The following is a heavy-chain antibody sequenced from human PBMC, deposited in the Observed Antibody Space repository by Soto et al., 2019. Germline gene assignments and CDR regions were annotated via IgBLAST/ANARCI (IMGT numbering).Heavy chain of an antibody. Sequence: QVQLVEPGGGLVKPGGSLRLSCVASGFTFSDYYMSWIRQAPGKGLEWVSYISSSSSYTNYADSVKGRFTISRDNAKNSLYLQMNSLRAEDTAVYYCARDHHRYSGYDYVDYWGQGTLVTVSS. V-gene: IGHV3-11*05. D-gene: IGHD5-12*01. CDR2: ISSSSSYT. CDR3: ARDHHRYSGYDYVDY. J-gene: IGHJ4*02. CDR1: GFTFSDYY.